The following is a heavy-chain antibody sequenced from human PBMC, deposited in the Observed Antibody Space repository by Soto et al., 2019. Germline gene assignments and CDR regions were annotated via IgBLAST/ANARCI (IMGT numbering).Heavy chain of an antibody. Sequence: PSETLSLTCTVSGGSISSSTSYWGWIRQPPGKGLEWIGSINYSGSTYYSPSLKSRVTISADTSKNQFSLRLSSVTAADMAVYYCARPVNYYYYYMDVWGKGTMVTVSS. CDR1: GGSISSSTSY. V-gene: IGHV4-39*01. CDR3: ARPVNYYYYYMDV. CDR2: INYSGST. J-gene: IGHJ6*03.